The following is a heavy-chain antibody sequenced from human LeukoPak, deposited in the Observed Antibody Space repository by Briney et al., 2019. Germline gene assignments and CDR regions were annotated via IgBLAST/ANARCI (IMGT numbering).Heavy chain of an antibody. J-gene: IGHJ4*02. V-gene: IGHV3-48*01. Sequence: GGSLRLSCAASGFSFPSHTLNWVRQAPGKGLEWVSYISSSSSTIYYADFVRGRFTISRDNAKNSLYLQMNSLRAEDTAVYYCSRALRSTRWFGPHDYWGQGTLVTVSS. CDR3: SRALRSTRWFGPHDY. CDR2: ISSSSSTI. CDR1: GFSFPSHT. D-gene: IGHD2-2*01.